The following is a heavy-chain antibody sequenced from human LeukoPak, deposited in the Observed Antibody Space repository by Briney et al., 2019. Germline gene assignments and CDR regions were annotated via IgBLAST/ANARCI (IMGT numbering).Heavy chain of an antibody. CDR2: INHSGST. CDR1: GGSFSGYY. J-gene: IGHJ6*02. Sequence: SETLSLTCAVYGGSFSGYYWSWIRQPPGKGLEWIGEINHSGSTNYNPSLKSRVTISVDTSKNQFSLKLSSVTAADTAVYYCARALAFWSGYYTSYYYYGMDVWGQGTTVTVSS. D-gene: IGHD3-3*01. CDR3: ARALAFWSGYYTSYYYYGMDV. V-gene: IGHV4-34*01.